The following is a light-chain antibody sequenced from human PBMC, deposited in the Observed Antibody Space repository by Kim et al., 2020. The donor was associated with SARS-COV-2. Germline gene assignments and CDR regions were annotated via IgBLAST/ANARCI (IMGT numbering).Light chain of an antibody. CDR3: QQHNSLDS. CDR2: KAS. Sequence: LSASVGDRVTITCRAAQGINNDLAWFQQKPGKPPKLLIYKASILQSGVPSRFSGSGFGTEFTLTVSGLQPDDFGTYFCQQHNSLDSFGQGTKLEIK. J-gene: IGKJ2*03. CDR1: QGINND. V-gene: IGKV1-5*03.